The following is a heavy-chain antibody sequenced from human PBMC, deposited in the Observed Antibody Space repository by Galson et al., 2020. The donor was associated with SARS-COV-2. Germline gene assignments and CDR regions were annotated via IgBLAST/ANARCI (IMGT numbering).Heavy chain of an antibody. CDR3: ARGEVQTLDY. CDR1: GGSFSSYD. V-gene: IGHV1-69*13. Sequence: SVQVSCKASGGSFSSYDINWVRQAPGQGLEWMGGIIHIFDTAKYAQKFQGRVTITADESATTAYMELTSLRLEDTAVYFCARGEVQTLDYWGQGTLVTVAS. CDR2: IIHIFDTA. D-gene: IGHD3-16*01. J-gene: IGHJ4*02.